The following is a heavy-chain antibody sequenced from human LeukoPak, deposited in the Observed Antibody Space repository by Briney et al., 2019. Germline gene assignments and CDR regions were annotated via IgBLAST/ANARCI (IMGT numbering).Heavy chain of an antibody. CDR2: INAGNGNT. J-gene: IGHJ3*02. V-gene: IGHV1-3*01. CDR1: GYTFTSYA. Sequence: ASVKVSCKASGYTFTSYAMHWVRQAPGQRLEWMGWINAGNGNTKYSQKFQGRVTITRDTSASTAYMELSSLRSEDTAVYYCARMYSSGWYNAFDIWGQGTMVTVSS. CDR3: ARMYSSGWYNAFDI. D-gene: IGHD6-19*01.